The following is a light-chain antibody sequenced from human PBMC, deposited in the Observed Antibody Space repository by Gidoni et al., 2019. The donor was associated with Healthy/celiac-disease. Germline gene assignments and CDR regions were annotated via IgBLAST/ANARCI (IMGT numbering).Light chain of an antibody. J-gene: IGLJ1*01. Sequence: QSVLTQPPSVSGAPGQGVTISCTGSSSNIGAGYDVQWYQQLPGTAPKLLIYGNNNRPSGVPDRFSGSKSGTSASLAITGLQAEDEADYYCQSYDSSLSVSFGTGTKVTVL. CDR2: GNN. V-gene: IGLV1-40*01. CDR1: SSNIGAGYD. CDR3: QSYDSSLSVS.